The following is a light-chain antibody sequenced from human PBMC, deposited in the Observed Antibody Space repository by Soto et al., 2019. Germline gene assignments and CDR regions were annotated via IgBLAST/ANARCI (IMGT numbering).Light chain of an antibody. Sequence: DIQMTQSPSSLSASVGHRVTITCRTSQSINIYLNWYQQKVGEPPRLLIFGASNLQSGVPSRFSGSGVGTHFTLTISSLQAEDFATYYCQQGYTKSPLTFAGGTKVDIK. CDR3: QQGYTKSPLT. CDR2: GAS. CDR1: QSINIY. J-gene: IGKJ4*01. V-gene: IGKV1-39*01.